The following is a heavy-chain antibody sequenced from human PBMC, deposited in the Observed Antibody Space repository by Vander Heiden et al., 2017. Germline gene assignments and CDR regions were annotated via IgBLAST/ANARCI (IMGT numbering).Heavy chain of an antibody. D-gene: IGHD6-25*01. J-gene: IGHJ4*01. CDR3: AIGSAIGDDYSSGFDD. CDR2: INNSGRT. V-gene: IGHV4-34*01. CDR1: GGSFSGYY. Sequence: QVQLQQWGSGLLKPSETLSLTCAVYGGSFSGYYWSWIRQPPGKGLEWIGEINNSGRTNSNPVRKRRVTISVDTSKNQCALKRSSVTAATTAVYYCAIGSAIGDDYSSGFDDWGHGTMVTVSS.